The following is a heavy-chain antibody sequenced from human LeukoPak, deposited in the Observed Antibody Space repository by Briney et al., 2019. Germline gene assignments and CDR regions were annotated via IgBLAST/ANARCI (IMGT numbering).Heavy chain of an antibody. CDR3: ARVRYYYGSGSYYVLGY. Sequence: ASVKVSCKASGYTFTSYGISWVRQAPGQGLEWMGWISAYNGNTNYAQKFQGRVTMTRDTSISTAYMELSRLRSDGTAVYYCARVRYYYGSGSYYVLGYWGQGTLVTVSS. J-gene: IGHJ4*02. D-gene: IGHD3-10*01. V-gene: IGHV1-18*01. CDR1: GYTFTSYG. CDR2: ISAYNGNT.